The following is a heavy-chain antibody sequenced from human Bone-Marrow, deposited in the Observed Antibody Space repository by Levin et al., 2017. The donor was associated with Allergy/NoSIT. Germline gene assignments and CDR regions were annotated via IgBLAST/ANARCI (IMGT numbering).Heavy chain of an antibody. V-gene: IGHV3-49*04. CDR3: TRSLEGFDP. J-gene: IGHJ5*02. CDR1: GFTFGDYV. D-gene: IGHD5/OR15-5a*01. CDR2: IRSNTYGGAK. Sequence: GGSLRLSCTGSGFTFGDYVVSWVRQAPGKGLEWVGFIRSNTYGGAKEYAAAVKGRFSISRDDFESTVYLQMNSLKIDDTAVYYCTRSLEGFDPWGQGTLVTVSS.